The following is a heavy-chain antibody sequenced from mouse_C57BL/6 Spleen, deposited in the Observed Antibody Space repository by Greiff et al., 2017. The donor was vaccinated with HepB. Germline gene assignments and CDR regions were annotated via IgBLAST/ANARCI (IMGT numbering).Heavy chain of an antibody. CDR1: GYAFSSSW. CDR2: IYPGDGDT. CDR3: ARNYYGSSYGDYFDY. D-gene: IGHD1-1*01. V-gene: IGHV1-82*01. J-gene: IGHJ2*01. Sequence: VQLQQSGPEPVKPGASVKISCKASGYAFSSSWMNWVKQRPGKGLEWIGRIYPGDGDTNYNGKFKGKATLTADKSSSTAYMQLSSLTSEDSAVYFCARNYYGSSYGDYFDYWGQGTTLTVSS.